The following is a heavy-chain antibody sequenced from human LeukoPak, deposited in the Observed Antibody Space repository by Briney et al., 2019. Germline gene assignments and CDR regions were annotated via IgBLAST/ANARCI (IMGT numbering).Heavy chain of an antibody. Sequence: GASVKVSCKASGGTFSSYAISWVRQAPGQGLEWMGGIIPIFGTANYAQKFQGRVTITADESTSTAYMELSSLRSEDTAVYYCARVKDDYGGDCYSMFDYWGQGTLVTVSS. CDR1: GGTFSSYA. CDR3: ARVKDDYGGDCYSMFDY. V-gene: IGHV1-69*13. J-gene: IGHJ4*02. D-gene: IGHD2-21*02. CDR2: IIPIFGTA.